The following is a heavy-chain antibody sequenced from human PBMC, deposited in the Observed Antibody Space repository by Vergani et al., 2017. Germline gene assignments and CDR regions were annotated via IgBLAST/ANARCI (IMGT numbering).Heavy chain of an antibody. CDR2: ISYDGSDK. V-gene: IGHV3-30*18. Sequence: QVQLVESGGGVVQPGRSLRLSRAASGFSFSSYGMHWVRQAPGKGLEWVALISYDGSDKSYADSVEGRFTISRDNSKNTLYLQMNSLRPEDTAVYYCAKDRAGGSRSSRWFDPWGQGTLVTVSS. D-gene: IGHD2-15*01. CDR1: GFSFSSYG. CDR3: AKDRAGGSRSSRWFDP. J-gene: IGHJ5*02.